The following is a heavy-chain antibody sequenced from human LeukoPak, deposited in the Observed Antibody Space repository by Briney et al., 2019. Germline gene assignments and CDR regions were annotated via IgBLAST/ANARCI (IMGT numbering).Heavy chain of an antibody. D-gene: IGHD6-13*01. J-gene: IGHJ4*02. CDR1: GFTFSSYS. CDR2: ISSSSSYI. Sequence: GGSLRLSCAASGFTFSSYSMNWGRQAPGKGLEWVSSISSSSSYIYYADSVKGRFTISRDNAKNSLYLQMNSLRAEDTAVYYCARERGSSSFVFDYWGQGTLVTVSS. V-gene: IGHV3-21*01. CDR3: ARERGSSSFVFDY.